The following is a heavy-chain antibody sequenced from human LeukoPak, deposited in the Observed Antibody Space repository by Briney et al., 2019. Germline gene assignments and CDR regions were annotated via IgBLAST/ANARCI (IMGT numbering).Heavy chain of an antibody. Sequence: GGTLRLSCAVSGITLSNYGMSWVRQAPGKGLEWVAGISDSGGRTNYADSVKGRFTIPRDNPKNTLYLQMNSLRAEDTAVYFCAKRGVVIRVILVGFHKEAYYFDSWGQGALVTVSS. J-gene: IGHJ4*02. D-gene: IGHD3-22*01. V-gene: IGHV3-23*01. CDR3: AKRGVVIRVILVGFHKEAYYFDS. CDR1: GITLSNYG. CDR2: ISDSGGRT.